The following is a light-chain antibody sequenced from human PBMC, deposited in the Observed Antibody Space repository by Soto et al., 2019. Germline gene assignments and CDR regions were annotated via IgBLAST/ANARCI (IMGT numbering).Light chain of an antibody. Sequence: IVLTQSPGTLSLSPGERATLSCRASQSVSSSYLAWYQQKPGQAPRLLISGASTRATGIPDRFTGSGSGTDFTLTISRLEPEDFAVYYCQQFGRSPPLFTFGPGTKVDIK. J-gene: IGKJ3*01. CDR1: QSVSSSY. V-gene: IGKV3-20*01. CDR3: QQFGRSPPLFT. CDR2: GAS.